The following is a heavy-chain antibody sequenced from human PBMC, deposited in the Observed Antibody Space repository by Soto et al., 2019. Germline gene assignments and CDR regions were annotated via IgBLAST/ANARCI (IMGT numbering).Heavy chain of an antibody. V-gene: IGHV4-59*01. CDR3: ARSMTTVTTNDY. J-gene: IGHJ4*02. CDR1: GGSISRYY. CDR2: MYNTGST. Sequence: SETLSLTCTVSGGSISRYYWSWIRQPPGKGLEWIGYMYNTGSTVYNPPFKSRVTISVDTSKNQFSLKLNSVTAADTAVYYCARSMTTVTTNDYWGQGSLVTVSS. D-gene: IGHD4-17*01.